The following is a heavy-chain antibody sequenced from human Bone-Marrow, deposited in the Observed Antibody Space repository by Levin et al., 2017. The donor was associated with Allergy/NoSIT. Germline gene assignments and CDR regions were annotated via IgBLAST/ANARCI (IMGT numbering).Heavy chain of an antibody. CDR3: AKDSTVSIAAVAVTLPAYDV. CDR1: GFIFDDYA. CDR2: ISWNSGSV. D-gene: IGHD6-19*01. Sequence: GGSLRLSCAASGFIFDDYAMHWVRQTPGKGLEWVSAISWNSGSVAYANSVKGRFTISRDNDKKTLDLQMNSLRDEDTALYYCAKDSTVSIAAVAVTLPAYDVWGPGTMVIVSS. V-gene: IGHV3-9*01. J-gene: IGHJ3*01.